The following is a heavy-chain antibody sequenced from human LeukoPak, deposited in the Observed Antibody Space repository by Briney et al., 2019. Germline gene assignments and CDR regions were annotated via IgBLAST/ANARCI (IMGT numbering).Heavy chain of an antibody. J-gene: IGHJ3*02. CDR1: GGTFSSYA. CDR2: IIPIFGTA. Sequence: GSSVKVSCKASGGTFSSYAISWVRQAPGQGLEWMGGIIPIFGTANYAQKFQGRVTITTDESTSTAYMELSSLRSEDTAVYYCARRRSWSGYYDAFDIWGQGTMVTVSS. D-gene: IGHD3-3*01. V-gene: IGHV1-69*05. CDR3: ARRRSWSGYYDAFDI.